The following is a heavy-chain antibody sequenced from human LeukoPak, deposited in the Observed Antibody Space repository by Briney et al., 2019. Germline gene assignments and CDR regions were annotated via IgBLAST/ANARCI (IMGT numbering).Heavy chain of an antibody. CDR3: TTTSRVVVAAH. J-gene: IGHJ4*02. CDR1: GFTFSNAW. V-gene: IGHV3-15*01. D-gene: IGHD2-15*01. Sequence: GGSLRLSCAASGFTFSNAWMSWVRQAPGKGLEWVGRIKSKTDGWTTDYAAPVKGRFTISRDDSKNTLYLQMNSLKTEDTAVYYCTTTSRVVVAAHRGQGTLVTVSS. CDR2: IKSKTDGWTT.